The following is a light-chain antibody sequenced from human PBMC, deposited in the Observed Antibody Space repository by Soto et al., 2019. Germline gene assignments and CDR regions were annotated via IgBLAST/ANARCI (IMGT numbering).Light chain of an antibody. Sequence: EIVLTQSPGTLSLSPGERATLSCRASQSVSSNYLAWYQQKPGQAPRLLIYGASTRATGIPDRFSGSGSGTDFTLTITRLEPEDFAVYYCQQYGKSRWTFGQGTKVEIK. CDR1: QSVSSNY. V-gene: IGKV3-20*01. CDR3: QQYGKSRWT. CDR2: GAS. J-gene: IGKJ1*01.